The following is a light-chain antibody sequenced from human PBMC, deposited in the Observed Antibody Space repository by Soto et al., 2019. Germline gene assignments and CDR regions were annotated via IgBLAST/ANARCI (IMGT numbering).Light chain of an antibody. CDR2: DAS. Sequence: DIQMTQSPSTLSASVGDRVTITCRASQSISSWLAWYQQKPGKAPKLLIYDASSLQSGVPSRFSGSGSGTEFTLTISSLQAEDFATYYCQYYKRYWTFGQGTKVEI. CDR3: QYYKRYWT. J-gene: IGKJ1*01. V-gene: IGKV1-5*01. CDR1: QSISSW.